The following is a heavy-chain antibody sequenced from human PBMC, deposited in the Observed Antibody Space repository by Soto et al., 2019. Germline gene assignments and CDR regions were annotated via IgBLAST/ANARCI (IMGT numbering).Heavy chain of an antibody. V-gene: IGHV1-18*01. CDR2: ISNYSGNT. CDR3: ARASAFPLDCSGADCYFVY. D-gene: IGHD2-15*01. CDR1: GYTFTKYD. J-gene: IGHJ4*02. Sequence: ASVKVSFKPSGYTFTKYDITWVRQAPGQGLEWMGWISNYSGNTKYAEKFQGRVTMTTDTSTSTAYMELRSLRSDDTAVYYCARASAFPLDCSGADCYFVYWGQGTLVTVSS.